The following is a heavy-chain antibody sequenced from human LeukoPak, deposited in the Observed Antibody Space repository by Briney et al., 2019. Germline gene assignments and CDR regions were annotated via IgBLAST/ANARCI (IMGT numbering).Heavy chain of an antibody. J-gene: IGHJ4*02. Sequence: GGSLRLSCAASEVSFRDYYMSWISQAPGKGLEWVSYITSSGSTTYYADSVEGRFTISRDNAKKSLYLQMNSLRSDDTGVYFCARRHDYGDSWGQGTLVTVSS. CDR2: ITSSGSTT. V-gene: IGHV3-11*01. CDR3: ARRHDYGDS. CDR1: EVSFRDYY.